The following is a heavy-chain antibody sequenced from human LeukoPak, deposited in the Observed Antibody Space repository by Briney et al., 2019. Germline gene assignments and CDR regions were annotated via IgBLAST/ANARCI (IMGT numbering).Heavy chain of an antibody. CDR3: ARGRHTTYYYYYYMDV. V-gene: IGHV1-46*01. J-gene: IGHJ6*03. D-gene: IGHD1-14*01. CDR1: GYTFTSYY. CDR2: INPSGGSA. Sequence: AASVKISCKASGYTFTSYYMHWVRQAPGQGLEWMGIINPSGGSASYAQKFQGRVTMTRDMSTSTVYMELSSLRSEDTAVYYCARGRHTTYYYYYYMDVWGKGTTVTVSS.